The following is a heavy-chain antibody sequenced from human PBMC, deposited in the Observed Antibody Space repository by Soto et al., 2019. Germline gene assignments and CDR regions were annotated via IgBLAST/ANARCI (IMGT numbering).Heavy chain of an antibody. Sequence: SETLSLTCTVSGGSISSYYWSWIRQPAGKGLEWIGRIYTSGSTNYNPSLKSRVTMSVDTSKNQFSLKLSSVTAADTAVYYCARSHSNSFGFVFDYWGQGTLVTVSS. J-gene: IGHJ4*02. V-gene: IGHV4-4*07. CDR3: ARSHSNSFGFVFDY. CDR1: GGSISSYY. D-gene: IGHD6-6*01. CDR2: IYTSGST.